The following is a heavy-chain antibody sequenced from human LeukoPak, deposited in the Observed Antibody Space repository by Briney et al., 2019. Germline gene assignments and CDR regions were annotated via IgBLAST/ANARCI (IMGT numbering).Heavy chain of an antibody. V-gene: IGHV6-1*01. CDR2: TDNRSVGNT. J-gene: IGHJ5*02. CDR3: ARGCYSSYVS. Sequence: SQTLSLTCALSGDSLSDNNVACNWVRQSPSRCLEWLGRTDNRSVGNTDSAGFGKTLITINSNISKNQYTFKLTSVTPEAKAAYYCARGCYSSYVSWDPGTLVTASS. D-gene: IGHD2-2*01. CDR1: GDSLSDNNVA.